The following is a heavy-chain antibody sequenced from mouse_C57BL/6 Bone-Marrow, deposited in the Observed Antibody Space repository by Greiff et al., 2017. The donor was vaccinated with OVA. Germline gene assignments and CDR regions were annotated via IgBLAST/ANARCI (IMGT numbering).Heavy chain of an antibody. CDR1: GYSFTDYN. J-gene: IGHJ4*01. D-gene: IGHD1-1*01. V-gene: IGHV1-39*01. Sequence: VHVKQSGPELVKPGASVKISCKASGYSFTDYNMNWVKQSNGKSLEWIGVINPNYGTTSYNQKFKGKATLTVDQSSSTAYMQLNSLTSEDSAVYYCARGTTVVEGYAMDYWGQGTSVTVSS. CDR3: ARGTTVVEGYAMDY. CDR2: INPNYGTT.